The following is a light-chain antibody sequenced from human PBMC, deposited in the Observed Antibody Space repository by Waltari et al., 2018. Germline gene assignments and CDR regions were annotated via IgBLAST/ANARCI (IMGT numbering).Light chain of an antibody. CDR1: QNIATY. Sequence: DIQMTQSPSSLSASVCDRVTITCRASQNIATYLNWYQQKPGKAPNLLIYGASNLQSGVPSRFSGSGSGTDFTLTISSLQREDLAIYYCQHGYSTLYTFGQGTNLEIK. CDR2: GAS. J-gene: IGKJ2*01. V-gene: IGKV1-39*01. CDR3: QHGYSTLYT.